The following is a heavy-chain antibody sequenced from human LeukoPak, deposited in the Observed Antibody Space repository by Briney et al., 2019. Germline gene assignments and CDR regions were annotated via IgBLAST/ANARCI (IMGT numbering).Heavy chain of an antibody. J-gene: IGHJ6*02. CDR1: GYTFTNYG. D-gene: IGHD3-10*01. CDR2: ISAYYGNT. V-gene: IGHV1-18*01. CDR3: ARSIRPSGSDYPKPNHGMDV. Sequence: ASVKVSCKASGYTFTNYGINWVRQAPGQGLEWMGWISAYYGNTNYTQNLRGRVTMTTDTSTSTAYMELRSLRSDDSAVYYCARSIRPSGSDYPKPNHGMDVWGQGTTVTVSS.